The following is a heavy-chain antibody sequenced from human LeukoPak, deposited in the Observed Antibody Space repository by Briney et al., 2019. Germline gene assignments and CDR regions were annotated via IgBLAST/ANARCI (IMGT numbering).Heavy chain of an antibody. J-gene: IGHJ6*02. V-gene: IGHV4-59*12. D-gene: IGHD3-3*01. CDR2: IYYSGST. CDR1: GGSIISYY. Sequence: SETLSLTCSVSGGSIISYYWSWIRQPPGKGLEWIGYIYYSGSTNYNPSLKSRVTISVDTSKNQFSLKLSSVTAADTAVYYCASSYYDFWSGYLYYYYGMDVWGQGTTVTVSS. CDR3: ASSYYDFWSGYLYYYYGMDV.